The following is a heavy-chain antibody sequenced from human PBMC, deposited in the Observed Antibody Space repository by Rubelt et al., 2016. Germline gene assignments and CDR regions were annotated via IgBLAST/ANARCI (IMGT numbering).Heavy chain of an antibody. J-gene: IGHJ4*02. V-gene: IGHV3-74*02. Sequence: EVQLLESGGGLVQPGGSLRLSCAASGFTFSSYAMSWVRQAPGKGLEWVSRINMDGSDTSYADSVKGRFTISRDNAKRTLELQRNSLRVEDTAVYDCARGHLAVQPNWGQGTLVAVSS. CDR3: ARGHLAVQPN. D-gene: IGHD6-19*01. CDR2: INMDGSDT. CDR1: GFTFSSYA.